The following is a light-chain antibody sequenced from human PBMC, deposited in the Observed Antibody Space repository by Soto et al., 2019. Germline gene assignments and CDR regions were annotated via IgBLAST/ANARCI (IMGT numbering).Light chain of an antibody. Sequence: QSVLTQPASVSGSPGQSITISCTGSSDDIGTYEYISWHQHHPGKAPKLIIFGVYDRPSGVSDRFSGSKSGTSATLGITGFQTGDEADYYCGSWDSSLSAYVFGTGTKLTVL. CDR2: GVY. V-gene: IGLV2-14*01. CDR3: GSWDSSLSAYV. J-gene: IGLJ1*01. CDR1: SDDIGTYEY.